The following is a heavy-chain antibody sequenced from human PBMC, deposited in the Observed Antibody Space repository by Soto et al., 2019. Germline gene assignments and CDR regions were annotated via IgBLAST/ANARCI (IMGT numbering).Heavy chain of an antibody. CDR3: ARGRGYSGYDFDY. CDR2: INHSGST. Sequence: SETLSLTCAVYGGSFSGYYWSWIRQPPGKGLEWIGEINHSGSTNYNPSLKSRVTISVDTSKNQFSLKLSSVTAADTAVYYCARGRGYSGYDFDYWGQGTLVTVSS. D-gene: IGHD5-12*01. V-gene: IGHV4-34*01. J-gene: IGHJ4*02. CDR1: GGSFSGYY.